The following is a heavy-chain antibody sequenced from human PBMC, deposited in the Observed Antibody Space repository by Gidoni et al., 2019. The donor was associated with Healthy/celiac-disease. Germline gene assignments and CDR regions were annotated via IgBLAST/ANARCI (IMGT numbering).Heavy chain of an antibody. CDR1: GGSFSGYY. CDR2: INHSGST. D-gene: IGHD2-21*02. Sequence: QVQLQQWGAGLLKPSETLSLTCAVYGGSFSGYYWRWIRQPPGKGLEWLGEINHSGSTNYNPSRKSRVTISVDTSKNQFSLKLSSVTAADTAVYYCARGLRGRHHIVVVTARNWFDPWGQGTLVTVSS. V-gene: IGHV4-34*01. J-gene: IGHJ5*02. CDR3: ARGLRGRHHIVVVTARNWFDP.